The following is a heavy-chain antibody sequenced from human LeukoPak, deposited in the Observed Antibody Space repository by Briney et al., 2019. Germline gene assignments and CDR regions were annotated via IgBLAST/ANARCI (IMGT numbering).Heavy chain of an antibody. D-gene: IGHD4-17*01. J-gene: IGHJ4*02. V-gene: IGHV3-74*01. Sequence: PGGSLRLSCAASGFTFSSYWMHWVRQAPGKGLVWVSRINSDGSSTSYADSVKGRFTISRDNAKNTLYLQMNSLRAEDTAVYYCVRDPYGDYYFDYWGQGTLVTVSS. CDR1: GFTFSSYW. CDR3: VRDPYGDYYFDY. CDR2: INSDGSST.